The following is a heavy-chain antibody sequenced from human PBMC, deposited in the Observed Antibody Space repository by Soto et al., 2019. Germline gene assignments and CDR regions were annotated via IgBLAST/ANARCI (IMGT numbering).Heavy chain of an antibody. CDR2: IYYSGGT. J-gene: IGHJ4*02. Sequence: SETLSLTCTVSGGSISSYYWSWIRQPPGKGLEWIGYIYYSGGTNYNPSRKSRVTISVDTSKNQFSLKLSSVTAADTAVYYCARRSRTTYSFDYWGQGTLVTVSS. CDR1: GGSISSYY. CDR3: ARRSRTTYSFDY. D-gene: IGHD2-21*01. V-gene: IGHV4-59*08.